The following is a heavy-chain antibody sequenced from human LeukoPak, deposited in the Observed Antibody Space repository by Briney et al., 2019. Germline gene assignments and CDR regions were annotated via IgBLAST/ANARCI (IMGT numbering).Heavy chain of an antibody. J-gene: IGHJ4*02. V-gene: IGHV4-59*08. CDR3: ARHGGGGESYPRVFDY. CDR2: IYYSGST. CDR1: GGSISPYY. D-gene: IGHD1-26*01. Sequence: KASETLSLTCTASGGSISPYYWSWIRQPPGKGLEWIGYIYYSGSTNYNPSPKSRVTISVDTPKNQFSLKLSSVTAADTAMYYCARHGGGGESYPRVFDYWGRGNLVTVSS.